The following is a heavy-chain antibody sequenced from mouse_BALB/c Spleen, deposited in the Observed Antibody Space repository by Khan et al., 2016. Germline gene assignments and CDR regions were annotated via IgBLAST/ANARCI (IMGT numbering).Heavy chain of an antibody. J-gene: IGHJ3*01. CDR3: ARDDQDYDAWFAS. Sequence: QVQLKESGPGLVAPSQSLSITCTVSGFSLTNSGVHWIRQPPGKGLEWLGVIWPGGSTDYNLALMSRLSITKDNSQNQVFLKMISLQTDDTAMYYCARDDQDYDAWFASWGQGTLVIVSA. CDR2: IWPGGST. D-gene: IGHD2-4*01. CDR1: GFSLTNSG. V-gene: IGHV2-9*02.